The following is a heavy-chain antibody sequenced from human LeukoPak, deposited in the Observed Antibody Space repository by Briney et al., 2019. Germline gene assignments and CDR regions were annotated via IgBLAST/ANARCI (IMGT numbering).Heavy chain of an antibody. J-gene: IGHJ4*02. D-gene: IGHD5-18*01. CDR3: ARGRYSYGYYFDY. V-gene: IGHV4-31*03. CDR2: IYYSGST. Sequence: SQTQSLTCTVSGGSISSGGYYWSWIRQHPGKGLEWIGYIYYSGSTYYNPSLKSRVTISVDTSKNQFSLKLSSVTAADTAVYYCARGRYSYGYYFDYWGQGTLVTVSS. CDR1: GGSISSGGYY.